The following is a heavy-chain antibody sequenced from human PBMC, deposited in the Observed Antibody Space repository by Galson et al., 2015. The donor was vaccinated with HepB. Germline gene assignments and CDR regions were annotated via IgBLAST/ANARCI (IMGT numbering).Heavy chain of an antibody. CDR3: ARHHGGWSHNWFDP. Sequence: SETLSLTCTVSGGSISSSSYYWGWIRQPPGKGLEWIGSIYYSGSTYYNPSLKSRVTISVDTSKNQFSLKLSSVTAADTAVYYCARHHGGWSHNWFDPWGQGTLVTVSS. V-gene: IGHV4-39*01. D-gene: IGHD6-19*01. CDR1: GGSISSSSYY. CDR2: IYYSGST. J-gene: IGHJ5*02.